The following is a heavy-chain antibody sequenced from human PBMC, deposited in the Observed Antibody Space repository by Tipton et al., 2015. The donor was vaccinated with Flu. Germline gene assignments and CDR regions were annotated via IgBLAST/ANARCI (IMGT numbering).Heavy chain of an antibody. CDR1: GVSISSNSYY. CDR3: AKEGSYNILTNYYNKGVDP. D-gene: IGHD3-9*01. Sequence: TLSLTCTVSGVSISSNSYYWAWIRQAPGKGLEWLATVYFNGNGYYNPSMKSRLTISRDTSKNQFSLKMVSVTAADTAVYYCAKEGSYNILTNYYNKGVDPWGQGTLVTVSS. V-gene: IGHV4-39*07. CDR2: VYFNGNG. J-gene: IGHJ5*02.